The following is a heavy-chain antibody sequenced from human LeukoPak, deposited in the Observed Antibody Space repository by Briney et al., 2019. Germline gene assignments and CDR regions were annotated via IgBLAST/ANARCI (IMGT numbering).Heavy chain of an antibody. Sequence: GGSLRLSCAASGFTFSSYAMHWVRQAPGKGLAYVSAISSNGGSTYYANSVKGRFTISRDNSKNTLYLQMGSLRAEDMAVYYCARGPFYECSREYFQHCGQGTLVTVSS. CDR2: ISSNGGST. D-gene: IGHD2/OR15-2a*01. CDR1: GFTFSSYA. CDR3: ARGPFYECSREYFQH. J-gene: IGHJ1*01. V-gene: IGHV3-64*01.